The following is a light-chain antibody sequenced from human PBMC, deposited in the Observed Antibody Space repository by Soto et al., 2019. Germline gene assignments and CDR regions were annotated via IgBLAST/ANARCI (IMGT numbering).Light chain of an antibody. CDR2: AAS. CDR3: QKYDSAPYT. J-gene: IGKJ2*01. Sequence: DIQMTQSPSSLSASVGDRVTITCRASQGINDYLAWYQQKPGKVPKLLISAASTLQSGVPSRFSGSGSGTDFILTITSLQPEDVATYYCQKYDSAPYTFGQGTKLEIK. CDR1: QGINDY. V-gene: IGKV1-27*01.